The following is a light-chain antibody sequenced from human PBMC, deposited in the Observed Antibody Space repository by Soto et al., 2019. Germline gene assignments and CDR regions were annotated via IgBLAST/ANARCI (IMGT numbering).Light chain of an antibody. CDR2: AVS. CDR3: SSYTSDSSYV. J-gene: IGLJ1*01. V-gene: IGLV2-14*01. CDR1: SSDVGLYDY. Sequence: QSSLTQPASMSDSPGQSITISCTGTSSDVGLYDYVSWYQQHPGKAPQLMIYAVSNRPSGVSNRFSASKSGNTASLFISGLQAEDEADYYCSSYTSDSSYVFGSGTRSPS.